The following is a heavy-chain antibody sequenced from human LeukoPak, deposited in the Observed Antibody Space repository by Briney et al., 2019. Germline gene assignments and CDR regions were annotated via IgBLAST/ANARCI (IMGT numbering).Heavy chain of an antibody. J-gene: IGHJ4*02. V-gene: IGHV1-69*04. CDR2: IIPILGIA. D-gene: IGHD1-26*01. CDR3: ARDRSGSYDY. CDR1: GYTFTSYG. Sequence: GASVKVSCKASGYTFTSYGISWVRQAPGQGLEWMGRIIPILGIANYAQKFQGRVTITADKSTSTAYMELSSLRSEDTAVYYCARDRSGSYDYWGQGTLVTVSS.